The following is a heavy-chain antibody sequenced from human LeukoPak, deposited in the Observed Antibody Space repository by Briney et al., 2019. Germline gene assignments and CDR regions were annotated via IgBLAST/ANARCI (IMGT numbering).Heavy chain of an antibody. J-gene: IGHJ4*02. D-gene: IGHD2-8*01. V-gene: IGHV4-34*01. CDR2: INHSGST. CDR1: GGSISSYY. Sequence: SETLSLTCTVSGGSISSYYWSWIRQPAGKGLEWIGEINHSGSTNYDPSLKSRVTISVDTSKNQFSLKLSSVTAADTAVYYCARGLTYGYWGQGTLVTVSS. CDR3: ARGLTYGY.